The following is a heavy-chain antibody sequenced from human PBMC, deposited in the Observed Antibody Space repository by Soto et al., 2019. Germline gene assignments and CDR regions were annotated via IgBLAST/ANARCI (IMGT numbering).Heavy chain of an antibody. J-gene: IGHJ6*02. Sequence: SETLSLTCTVSGDSVTSVSDYWSWIRQPPGKGLEWIGYIYYSGSADYNPSLGIRVTISIDTSKNQFSLKLTSVTAADTAVYYCARGVGFGYYYYHMDLWGQGTTVTVSS. CDR2: IYYSGSA. V-gene: IGHV4-61*01. CDR1: GDSVTSVSDY. CDR3: ARGVGFGYYYYHMDL. D-gene: IGHD3-10*01.